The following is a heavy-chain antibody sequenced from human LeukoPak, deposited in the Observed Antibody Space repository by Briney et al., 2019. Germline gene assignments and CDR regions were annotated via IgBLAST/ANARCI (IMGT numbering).Heavy chain of an antibody. Sequence: SGGSLRLSCAASGFTFSSYNMNWVRQAPGKGLEWVSSISSSSSYIYYADSVKGRFTISRDNSKNTLYLQMNSLRAEDTAIYYCAKDSGSYDYVWGTYPYWGQGTLVTVSS. CDR3: AKDSGSYDYVWGTYPY. J-gene: IGHJ4*02. D-gene: IGHD3-16*02. CDR1: GFTFSSYN. V-gene: IGHV3-21*04. CDR2: ISSSSSYI.